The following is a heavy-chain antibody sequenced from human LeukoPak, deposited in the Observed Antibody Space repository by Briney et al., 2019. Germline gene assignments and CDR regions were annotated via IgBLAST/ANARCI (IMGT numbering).Heavy chain of an antibody. J-gene: IGHJ4*02. CDR1: GYTFTSYG. V-gene: IGHV1-2*02. Sequence: ASVKVSCKASGYTFTSYGISWVRQAPGQGLGWMGWINPNSGGTNYAQKFQGRVTMTRDTSISTAYMELSRLRSDDTAVYYCARELGLYSSSHDSVYYFDYWGQGTLVTVSS. D-gene: IGHD6-6*01. CDR2: INPNSGGT. CDR3: ARELGLYSSSHDSVYYFDY.